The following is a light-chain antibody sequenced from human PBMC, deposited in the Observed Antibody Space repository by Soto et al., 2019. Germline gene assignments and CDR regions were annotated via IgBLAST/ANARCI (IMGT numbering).Light chain of an antibody. Sequence: DIQMTLSPSTLSGSKGDRVTITCRASQTISSWLAWYQQKPGKAPKLLIYKASTLKSGVPSRFSGSGSGTEFTLTISSLQPDDFATYYCQHYNSYSEAFGQGTIVDIK. CDR3: QHYNSYSEA. J-gene: IGKJ1*01. V-gene: IGKV1-5*03. CDR2: KAS. CDR1: QTISSW.